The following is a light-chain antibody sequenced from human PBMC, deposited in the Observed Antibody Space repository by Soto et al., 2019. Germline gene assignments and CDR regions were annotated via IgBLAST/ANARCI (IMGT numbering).Light chain of an antibody. CDR3: QAYDSSRSAVV. CDR2: GNS. V-gene: IGLV1-40*01. Sequence: QSVLTQPPSVSGAPGQRVTISCTGSSSNLGADSEVPWYQPLPGTAPKLLIYGNSIRPSGVPDRFSGSKSGTSAALAITGRQAEDEADYYCQAYDSSRSAVVLGGGTKLTVL. J-gene: IGLJ3*02. CDR1: SSNLGADSE.